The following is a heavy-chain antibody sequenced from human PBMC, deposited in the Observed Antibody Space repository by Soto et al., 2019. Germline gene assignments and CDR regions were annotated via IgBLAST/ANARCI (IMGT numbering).Heavy chain of an antibody. CDR1: GLTFSDSA. D-gene: IGHD5-12*01. Sequence: EVQLVESGGGLVQPGGSLKLSCAASGLTFSDSAIHWVRQASGKGLEWVGRIRSKTNNYATTYAASVKGRFTISRDDSKNTAYLQMNSLKTEDTPVYYCTRPKNALRFYSYNGIDVWGQGTTVTVSS. J-gene: IGHJ6*02. V-gene: IGHV3-73*02. CDR3: TRPKNALRFYSYNGIDV. CDR2: IRSKTNNYAT.